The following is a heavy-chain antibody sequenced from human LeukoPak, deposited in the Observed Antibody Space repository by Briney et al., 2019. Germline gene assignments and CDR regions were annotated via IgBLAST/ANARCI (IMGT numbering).Heavy chain of an antibody. CDR2: INHSGST. V-gene: IGHV4-34*01. CDR3: ARARSRTNYYDSSGYYSQYYYYGMDV. D-gene: IGHD3-22*01. J-gene: IGHJ6*02. Sequence: SETLFLTCAVYGGSFSGYYWSWIRQPPGKGLEWIGEINHSGSTNYNPSLKSRVTISVDTSKNQFSLKLSSVTAADTAVYYCARARSRTNYYDSSGYYSQYYYYGMDVWGQGTTVTVSS. CDR1: GGSFSGYY.